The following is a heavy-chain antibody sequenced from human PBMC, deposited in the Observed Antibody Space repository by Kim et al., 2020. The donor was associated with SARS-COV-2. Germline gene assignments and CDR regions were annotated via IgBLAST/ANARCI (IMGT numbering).Heavy chain of an antibody. V-gene: IGHV3-33*01. CDR3: VFYYYDSSGYSHDAFDI. CDR1: GFTFSSYG. CDR2: IWYDGSNK. D-gene: IGHD3-22*01. J-gene: IGHJ3*02. Sequence: GGSLRLSCAASGFTFSSYGMHWVRQAPGKGLEWVAVIWYDGSNKYYADSVKGRFTISRDNSKNTLYLQMNSLRAEDTAVYYCVFYYYDSSGYSHDAFDIWGQGTMVTVSS.